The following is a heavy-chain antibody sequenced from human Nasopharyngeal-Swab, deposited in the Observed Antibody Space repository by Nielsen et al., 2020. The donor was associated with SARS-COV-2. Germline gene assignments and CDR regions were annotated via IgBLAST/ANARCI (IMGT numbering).Heavy chain of an antibody. J-gene: IGHJ4*02. D-gene: IGHD1-26*01. Sequence: GESLKISCAASGFTFSTYAMTWVRQAPGKGLEWVSTIDAGGANTFYADSVKGRFTISRDNSKNTLYLQMNSLRAEDTAVYYCAVGAAQVDYWGQGTLVTVSS. CDR3: AVGAAQVDY. CDR2: IDAGGANT. CDR1: GFTFSTYA. V-gene: IGHV3-23*01.